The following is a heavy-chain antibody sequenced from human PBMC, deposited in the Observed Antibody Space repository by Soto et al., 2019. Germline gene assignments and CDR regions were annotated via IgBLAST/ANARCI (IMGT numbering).Heavy chain of an antibody. CDR3: AKDRNGGMAARRTGVFDY. Sequence: GGSLRLSCAASGFTFDDYAMHWVRQAPGKGLEWVSGISWNSGSIGYADSVKGRFTISRDNAKNSLYLQMNSLRAEDTALYYCAKDRNGGMAARRTGVFDYWGQGTLVTVSS. D-gene: IGHD6-6*01. CDR1: GFTFDDYA. CDR2: ISWNSGSI. V-gene: IGHV3-9*01. J-gene: IGHJ4*02.